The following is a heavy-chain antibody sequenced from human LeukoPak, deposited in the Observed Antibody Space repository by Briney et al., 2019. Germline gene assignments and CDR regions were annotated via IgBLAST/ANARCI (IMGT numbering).Heavy chain of an antibody. CDR1: GYTFTDYA. Sequence: ASVKVSCKASGYTFTDYAIHWVRQAPGQGLEWMGWINPNSGGTNYAQKFQGWVTMTRDTSISTAYMELSRLRSDDTAVYYCARARSGWYYYFDYWGQGTLVTVSS. D-gene: IGHD6-19*01. J-gene: IGHJ4*02. V-gene: IGHV1-2*04. CDR2: INPNSGGT. CDR3: ARARSGWYYYFDY.